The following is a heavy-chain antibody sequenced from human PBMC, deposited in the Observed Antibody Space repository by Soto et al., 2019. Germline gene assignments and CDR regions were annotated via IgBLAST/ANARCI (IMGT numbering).Heavy chain of an antibody. Sequence: ASVKVSCKASGYTFTGYYMHWVRQAPGQGREWMGWINPNSGGTNYAQKCQGWVTMTRDTSISTAYMELSRLRSDDTAVYYCARDPTFIRDQRYFDWLPLGWFDPWGQGTLVTVSS. CDR1: GYTFTGYY. V-gene: IGHV1-2*04. J-gene: IGHJ5*02. D-gene: IGHD3-9*01. CDR2: INPNSGGT. CDR3: ARDPTFIRDQRYFDWLPLGWFDP.